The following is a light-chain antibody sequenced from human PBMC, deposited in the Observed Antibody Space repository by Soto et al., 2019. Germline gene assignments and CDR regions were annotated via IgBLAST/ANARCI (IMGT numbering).Light chain of an antibody. CDR2: GDV. J-gene: IGLJ3*02. Sequence: QAVVTQPPSASGTPGQRFTISCSGSSSNIGSNSVYWYQQLPGTAPKLLMYGDVQRPSGVPDRFSGSKSGTSASLAISGLRSEDEADDYCAAWDDSLGGRWVFGGGTKLTVL. CDR3: AAWDDSLGGRWV. V-gene: IGLV1-47*02. CDR1: SSNIGSNS.